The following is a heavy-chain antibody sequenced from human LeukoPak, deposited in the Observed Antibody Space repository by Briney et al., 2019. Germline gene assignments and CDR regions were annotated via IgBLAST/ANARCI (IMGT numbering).Heavy chain of an antibody. Sequence: ASVKVSCKASGYTFTSYGISWVRQAPGQGLEWMGWISAYNGNTNYAQKLQGRVTMTTDTSTSTAYMELSSLRSEDTAVYYCARGGAMIVVVNEYDYWGQGTLVTVSS. V-gene: IGHV1-18*01. J-gene: IGHJ4*02. CDR1: GYTFTSYG. CDR3: ARGGAMIVVVNEYDY. D-gene: IGHD3-22*01. CDR2: ISAYNGNT.